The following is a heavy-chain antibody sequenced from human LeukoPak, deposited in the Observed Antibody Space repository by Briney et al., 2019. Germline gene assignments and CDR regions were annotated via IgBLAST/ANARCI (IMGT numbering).Heavy chain of an antibody. D-gene: IGHD3-22*01. J-gene: IGHJ4*02. Sequence: GGSLRLSCTASGFAFSSYAMSWVRQAPGVGLEWVSAIDGGGGRTWHADSVRGRFTISRDNSKSTLFMQMNSPRAEDTAVYYCAKDFYDSSGSRYDYWGQGTLVTVSS. CDR2: IDGGGGRT. CDR3: AKDFYDSSGSRYDY. V-gene: IGHV3-23*01. CDR1: GFAFSSYA.